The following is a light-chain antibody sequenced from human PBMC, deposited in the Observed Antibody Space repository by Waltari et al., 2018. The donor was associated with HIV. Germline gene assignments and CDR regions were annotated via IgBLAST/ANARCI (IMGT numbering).Light chain of an antibody. CDR2: LAS. V-gene: IGKV2-28*01. CDR1: QSLLHSNGNNY. Sequence: DIVLTQSPLYLPVTPGESASISCRARQSLLHSNGNNYLDWYVQNPGQSPQLLIYLASHRASGVPERFSGSASGANFTMKISRVEAADVGTYYCLQSLHTPRFSFGPGTKVDI. CDR3: LQSLHTPRFS. J-gene: IGKJ3*01.